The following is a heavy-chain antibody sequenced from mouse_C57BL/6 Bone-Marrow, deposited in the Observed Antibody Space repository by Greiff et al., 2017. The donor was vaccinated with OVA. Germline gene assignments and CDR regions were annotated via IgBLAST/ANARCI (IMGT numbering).Heavy chain of an antibody. D-gene: IGHD1-1*01. J-gene: IGHJ2*01. Sequence: VQLQQPGAELVMPGASVKLSCKASGYTFTSYWMHWVKQRPGQGLEWIGEIDPSDSYTNYNQKFKGKSTLTVDKSSSTAYMQLSSLTSEDSAVDYCAFYYYGSGTYFDYWGQGTTLTVSS. CDR1: GYTFTSYW. CDR3: AFYYYGSGTYFDY. V-gene: IGHV1-69*01. CDR2: IDPSDSYT.